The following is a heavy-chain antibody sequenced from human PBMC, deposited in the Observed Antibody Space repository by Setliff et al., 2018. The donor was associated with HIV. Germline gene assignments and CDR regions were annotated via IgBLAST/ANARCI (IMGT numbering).Heavy chain of an antibody. CDR1: GGSLRSLS. J-gene: IGHJ6*02. V-gene: IGHV1-69*13. Sequence: ASVKVSCKASGGSLRSLSINWVRQAPGQGLEWMAGTIPKFGTSNYAHKFQGRMTITADESTSTAYMELTGLRSEDTAVYYCANLRGEEAGNFYYFYFGSDVWGQGTTVTSP. D-gene: IGHD2-21*02. CDR2: TIPKFGTS. CDR3: ANLRGEEAGNFYYFYFGSDV.